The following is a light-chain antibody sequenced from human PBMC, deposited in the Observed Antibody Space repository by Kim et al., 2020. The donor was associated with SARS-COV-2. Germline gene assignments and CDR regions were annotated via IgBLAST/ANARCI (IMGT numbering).Light chain of an antibody. J-gene: IGLJ2*01. CDR3: QVWDNSLGV. V-gene: IGLV3-1*01. Sequence: VSPGETATISCTGDNLQIVYGCWYQRTAGHSPVLVLYQDHKLPSGIPGRCSGSNSGATATLTISGAQAMDEDDYYCQVWDNSLGVFGAGTKLTVL. CDR2: QDH. CDR1: NLQIVY.